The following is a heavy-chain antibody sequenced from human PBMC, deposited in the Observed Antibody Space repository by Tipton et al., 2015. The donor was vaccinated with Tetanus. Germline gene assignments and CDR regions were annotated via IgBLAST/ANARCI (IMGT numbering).Heavy chain of an antibody. CDR3: ARAELRRGFSGYLYYDL. D-gene: IGHD5-12*01. V-gene: IGHV4-61*08. Sequence: LSLTCSVSGGSLRSDDYQWNWIRQPPGKGLEWLAYISPSGRTNSNYSLKSRITISQDKSKNQFSLSLASVTAADTAIYYCARAELRRGFSGYLYYDLWGRGILVTVSS. CDR2: ISPSGRT. CDR1: GGSLRSDDYQ. J-gene: IGHJ2*01.